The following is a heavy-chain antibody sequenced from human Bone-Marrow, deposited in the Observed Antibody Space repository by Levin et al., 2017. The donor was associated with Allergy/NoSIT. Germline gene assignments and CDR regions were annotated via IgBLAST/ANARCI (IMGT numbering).Heavy chain of an antibody. CDR2: IYPGDSDT. D-gene: IGHD6-6*01. V-gene: IGHV5-51*01. J-gene: IGHJ5*02. Sequence: GESLKISCKGSGYSFTSYWIGWVRQMPGKGLEWMGIIYPGDSDTRYSPSFQGQVTISADKSISTAYLQWSSLKASDTAMYYCERQEDSSNGWRWCEHWGQGTLVTVSS. CDR3: ERQEDSSNGWRWCEH. CDR1: GYSFTSYW.